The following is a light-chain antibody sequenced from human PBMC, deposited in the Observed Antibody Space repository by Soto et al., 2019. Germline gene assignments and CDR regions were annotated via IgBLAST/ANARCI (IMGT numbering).Light chain of an antibody. V-gene: IGLV4-60*03. CDR3: ETWDSNTRV. Sequence: QPVLTQSSSASASLGSAVKLTCTLSSGHSSYIIAWHQQQPGKAPRYLMKLEGSGSYNKGSGVPDRFSGSSSGADRYLTISNLQSEDEADYYCETWDSNTRVFGGVTQLTVL. CDR2: LEGSGSY. CDR1: SGHSSYI. J-gene: IGLJ3*02.